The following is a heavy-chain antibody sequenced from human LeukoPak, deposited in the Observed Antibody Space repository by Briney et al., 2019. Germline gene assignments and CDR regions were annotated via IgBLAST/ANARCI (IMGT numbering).Heavy chain of an antibody. Sequence: GRSLRLSCAASGFTFSRYGMHWVRQAPGKGLEWVAFIWYDGSKKDYADSVKGRFTISRDNAKNSLYLQMNSLRAEDTAVYYCARDGDYYDSRGDAFDIWGQGAMVTVAS. CDR2: IWYDGSKK. CDR3: ARDGDYYDSRGDAFDI. V-gene: IGHV3-33*01. CDR1: GFTFSRYG. D-gene: IGHD3-22*01. J-gene: IGHJ3*02.